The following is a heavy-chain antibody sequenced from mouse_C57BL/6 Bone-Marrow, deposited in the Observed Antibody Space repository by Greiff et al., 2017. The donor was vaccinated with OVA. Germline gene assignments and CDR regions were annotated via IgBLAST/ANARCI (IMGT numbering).Heavy chain of an antibody. D-gene: IGHD1-1*01. J-gene: IGHJ1*03. CDR2: INPNNGGT. V-gene: IGHV1-22*01. CDR1: GYTFTDYN. CDR3: AREGYGSSCWYFDV. Sequence: VQLQQSGPELVKPGASVKMSCKASGYTFTDYNMHWVKQSHGKSLEWIGYINPNNGGTSYNQKFKGKATLTVNKSSSTAYMELRSLTSEDSAVYYCAREGYGSSCWYFDVWAQGPRSPSPQ.